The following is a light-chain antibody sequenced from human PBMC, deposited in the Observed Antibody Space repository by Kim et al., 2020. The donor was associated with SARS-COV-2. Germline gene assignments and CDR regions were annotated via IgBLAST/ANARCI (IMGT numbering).Light chain of an antibody. CDR2: GAS. J-gene: IGKJ1*01. V-gene: IGKV3-20*01. Sequence: SPGEIATLSCRASQSISSNYLAWYQQKPGQAPRLLIYGASSRATAIPDRFSGSGSGTDFALTINRLEPEDFAVYYCQQCDTSPWTFGQGTKVDIK. CDR1: QSISSNY. CDR3: QQCDTSPWT.